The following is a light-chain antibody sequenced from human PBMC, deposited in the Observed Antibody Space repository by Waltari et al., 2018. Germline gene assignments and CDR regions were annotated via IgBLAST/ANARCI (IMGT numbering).Light chain of an antibody. CDR3: PQRRDWPKT. J-gene: IGKJ1*01. CDR2: DAS. Sequence: EIVLTQSPATLSVSPGERATLSCRASQSVRNYIAWYPQKVGPAPRLLLYDASHRATGVPAWFSGSVSGTDFSLPISSLESDDSAVSYCPQRRDWPKTFGQGTQVELK. V-gene: IGKV3-11*01. CDR1: QSVRNY.